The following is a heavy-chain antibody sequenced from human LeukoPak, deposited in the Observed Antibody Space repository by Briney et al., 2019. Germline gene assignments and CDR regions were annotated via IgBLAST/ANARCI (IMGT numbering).Heavy chain of an antibody. CDR1: GGSISSYY. J-gene: IGHJ4*02. CDR3: ARSQNYYDSSGYYVGVYFDY. V-gene: IGHV4-4*07. D-gene: IGHD3-22*01. CDR2: IYTSGST. Sequence: SETLSLTCTVSGGSISSYYWSWIRQPAGKGLEWIGRIYTSGSTNYNPSLKSRVTMSVDTSKNQFSLKLSSLTAADTAVYYCARSQNYYDSSGYYVGVYFDYWGQGTLVTVSS.